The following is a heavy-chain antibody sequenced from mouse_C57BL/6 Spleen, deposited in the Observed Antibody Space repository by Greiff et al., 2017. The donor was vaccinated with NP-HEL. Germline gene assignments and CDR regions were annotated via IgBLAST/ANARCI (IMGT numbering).Heavy chain of an antibody. CDR1: GYTFTSYT. Sequence: VQLQESGAELSRPGASVKMSCKASGYTFTSYTMHWVKQRPGQGLEWIGYINPSSGYTKYNQKFKDKATLTADKSSSTAYMQLSSLTSEDSAVYYCARGDGLAWFAYWGQGTLVTVSA. CDR2: INPSSGYT. J-gene: IGHJ3*01. V-gene: IGHV1-4*01. D-gene: IGHD2-3*01. CDR3: ARGDGLAWFAY.